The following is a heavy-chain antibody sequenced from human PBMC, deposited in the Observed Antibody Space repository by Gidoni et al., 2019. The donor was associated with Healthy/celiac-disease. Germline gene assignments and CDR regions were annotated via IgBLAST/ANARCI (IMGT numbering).Heavy chain of an antibody. J-gene: IGHJ5*02. CDR3: ARDSGYSGYGWFDP. V-gene: IGHV1-2*04. Sequence: QVQLVQSGAEVKKPGASVTVSCKASGYTFTGYYMHWVRQAPGQGLEWMGWINPNSGGTNYAQKLQGWVTMTRDTSISTAYMELSRLRSDDTAVYYCARDSGYSGYGWFDPWGQGTLVTVSS. D-gene: IGHD5-12*01. CDR1: GYTFTGYY. CDR2: INPNSGGT.